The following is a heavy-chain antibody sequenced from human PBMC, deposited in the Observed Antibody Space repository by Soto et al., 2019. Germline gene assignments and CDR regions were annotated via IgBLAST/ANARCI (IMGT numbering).Heavy chain of an antibody. D-gene: IGHD2-21*01. Sequence: EVQLLESGGGLVQPGASLRLSCAVSGFTFSNYAMSWVRQVPGKGLEWVSTISGSGGSTYYADSVKGRFTISRDNSKNTLYLQMNGLRAEDTAVYYCVKQHMRDILAFDYWGQGTLVTVSS. V-gene: IGHV3-23*01. J-gene: IGHJ4*02. CDR1: GFTFSNYA. CDR3: VKQHMRDILAFDY. CDR2: ISGSGGST.